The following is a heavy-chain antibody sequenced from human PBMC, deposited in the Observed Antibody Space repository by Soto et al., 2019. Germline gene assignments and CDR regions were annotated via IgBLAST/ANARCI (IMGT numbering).Heavy chain of an antibody. Sequence: PGKGLEWVGRIKSKTDGGTTDYAAPVKGRFTISRDDSKNTLYLQMNSMKTEDTAVYYCTTGFFFQAEDGIRDTVPVSAFLLNRSSDL. CDR2: IKSKTDGGTT. V-gene: IGHV3-15*01. J-gene: IGHJ2*01. D-gene: IGHD2-15*01. CDR3: TTGFFFQAEDGIRDTVPVSAFLLNRSSDL.